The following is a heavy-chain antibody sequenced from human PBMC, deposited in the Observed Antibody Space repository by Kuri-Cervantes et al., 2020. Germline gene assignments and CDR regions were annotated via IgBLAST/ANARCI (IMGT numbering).Heavy chain of an antibody. CDR3: ARVRNPLGDAFDI. CDR2: ISIDGSHK. Sequence: LSLTCAASGLSFSSYDMHWVRQAPGKGLEWVAVISIDGSHKYYGDSVKGRFTISRDNSKNTLYLQMNSLRAEDTAVYYCARVRNPLGDAFDIWGQGTMVTVS. CDR1: GLSFSSYD. J-gene: IGHJ3*02. V-gene: IGHV3-30-3*01.